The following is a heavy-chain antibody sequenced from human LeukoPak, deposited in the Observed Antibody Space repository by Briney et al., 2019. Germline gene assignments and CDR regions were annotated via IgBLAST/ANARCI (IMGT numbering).Heavy chain of an antibody. J-gene: IGHJ4*02. CDR2: IYYGGST. CDR3: ARPRGGGYDFYFDY. Sequence: SGTLSLTCTVSGGSFSSYYWSWIRQPPGKGLEWIGYIYYGGSTNYNPSLKSRVTISVDTSKNQFSLKLSSVTAADTAVYYCARPRGGGYDFYFDYWGQGTLVTVSS. D-gene: IGHD5-12*01. V-gene: IGHV4-59*01. CDR1: GGSFSSYY.